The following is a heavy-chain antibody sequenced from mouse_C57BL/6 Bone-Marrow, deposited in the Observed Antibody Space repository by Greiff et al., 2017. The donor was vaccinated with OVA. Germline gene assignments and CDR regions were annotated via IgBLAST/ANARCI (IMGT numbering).Heavy chain of an antibody. J-gene: IGHJ4*01. CDR2: IDPEDGET. CDR3: ALYDYDGRYAMDY. CDR1: GFNIKDYY. V-gene: IGHV14-2*01. D-gene: IGHD2-4*01. Sequence: EVKLLESGAELVKPGASVKLSCTASGFNIKDYYMHWVKQRTEQGLEWIGRIDPEDGETKYAPKFQGKATITADTSSNTAYLQLSSLTSEDTAVDYCALYDYDGRYAMDYWGQGTSVTVSS.